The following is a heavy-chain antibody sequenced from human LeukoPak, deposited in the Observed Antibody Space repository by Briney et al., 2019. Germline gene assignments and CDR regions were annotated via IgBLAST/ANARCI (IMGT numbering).Heavy chain of an antibody. D-gene: IGHD3-10*01. V-gene: IGHV3-64*01. CDR2: ISGNGGTT. CDR1: GMTFSNHP. Sequence: GGSLRLSCAASGMTFSNHPMHWVRQAPGKGLEYVSAISGNGGTTYYANSVKGRFTVSRDNSKNTLYLQMGSLRAEDMAVYYCARDLPPITMVRRYYYYGMDVWGQGTTVTVSS. J-gene: IGHJ6*02. CDR3: ARDLPPITMVRRYYYYGMDV.